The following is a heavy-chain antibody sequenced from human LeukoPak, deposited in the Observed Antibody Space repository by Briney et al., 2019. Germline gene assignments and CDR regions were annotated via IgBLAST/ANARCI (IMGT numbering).Heavy chain of an antibody. V-gene: IGHV6-1*01. CDR1: GDSVSSNSAA. J-gene: IGHJ4*02. D-gene: IGHD1-1*01. Sequence: QTLSLTCAISGDSVSSNSAAWNWIRQSPSRGLEWLGRTYYRSKWYTYYAASVKSRIAINRDTSKNQFSLQLNSVTPEDTAVYYCARSTGPIDYWGQGTLVTVSS. CDR3: ARSTGPIDY. CDR2: TYYRSKWYT.